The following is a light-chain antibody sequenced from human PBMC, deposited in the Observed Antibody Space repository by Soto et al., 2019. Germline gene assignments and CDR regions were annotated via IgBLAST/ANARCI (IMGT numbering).Light chain of an antibody. J-gene: IGKJ4*01. CDR1: QNILYISNNKNY. CDR2: WAS. CDR3: QQYYTTPLT. V-gene: IGKV4-1*01. Sequence: DIVMTQSPDSLAVSLGERATVNCKSSQNILYISNNKNYLAWYQQKPGQPPKLLIYWASTRESGVPDRFSGSGSGKDFTLPISSLQAEDVAVYYCQQYYTTPLTFGGGTKVEIK.